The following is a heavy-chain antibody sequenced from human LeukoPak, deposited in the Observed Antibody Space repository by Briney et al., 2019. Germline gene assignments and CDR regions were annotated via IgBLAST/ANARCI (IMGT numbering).Heavy chain of an antibody. CDR1: GFTFSSYS. J-gene: IGHJ3*02. CDR3: AKDTDYYDSSGSLDI. D-gene: IGHD3-22*01. V-gene: IGHV3-48*04. CDR2: ISSSSSTI. Sequence: GGSLRLSCAASGFTFSSYSMNWVRQAPGKGLEWVSYISSSSSTIYYADSVKGRFTISRDNAKNSLYLQMNSLRAEDTALYYCAKDTDYYDSSGSLDIWGQGTMVTVSS.